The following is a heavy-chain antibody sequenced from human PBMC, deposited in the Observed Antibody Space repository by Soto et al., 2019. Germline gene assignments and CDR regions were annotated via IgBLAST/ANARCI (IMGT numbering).Heavy chain of an antibody. V-gene: IGHV3-33*01. CDR2: IWYDGSNK. CDR1: GFTFSSYG. CDR3: ARDVCGGSCYHFDY. Sequence: GGSLRLSCAASGFTFSSYGMHWVRQAPGKGLEWVAVIWYDGSNKYYADSVKGRFTISRDNSKNTLYLQMNSLRAEDTAVYYCARDVCGGSCYHFDYWGQGTLVTVSS. D-gene: IGHD2-15*01. J-gene: IGHJ4*02.